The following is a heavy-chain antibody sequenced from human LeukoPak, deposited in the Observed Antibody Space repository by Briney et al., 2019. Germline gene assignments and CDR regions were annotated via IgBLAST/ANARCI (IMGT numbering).Heavy chain of an antibody. CDR1: GGSISSSSYY. V-gene: IGHV4-39*01. Sequence: SETLSLTCTVSGGSISSSSYYWGWIRQPPGKGLEWIGSIYYSGSTYYNPSLKSRVTISVDTSKNQFSLKLSSVTAADTAVYYCASTICISTSCYPGVVDYWGQGTLVTVSS. D-gene: IGHD2-2*01. CDR2: IYYSGST. CDR3: ASTICISTSCYPGVVDY. J-gene: IGHJ4*02.